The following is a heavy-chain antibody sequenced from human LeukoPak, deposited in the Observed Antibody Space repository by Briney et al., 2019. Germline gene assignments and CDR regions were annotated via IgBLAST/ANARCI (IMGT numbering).Heavy chain of an antibody. CDR3: VHRRIYSPFDY. CDR2: IYWDDDY. V-gene: IGHV2-5*02. Sequence: SGPTLLKPTQTLTLTCTFSGFSLSTSGVGVGWVRQPPGKALEWLALIYWDDDYPYNSYLKSRLTITKDTSNNQVVLTMTNVDPVDTATYYCVHRRIYSPFDYWGQGALVTVSS. CDR1: GFSLSTSGVG. D-gene: IGHD4-11*01. J-gene: IGHJ4*02.